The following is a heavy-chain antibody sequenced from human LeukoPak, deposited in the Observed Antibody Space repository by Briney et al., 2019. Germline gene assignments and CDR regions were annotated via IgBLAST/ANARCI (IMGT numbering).Heavy chain of an antibody. Sequence: PPVKAFCQASGYTFTSYATRAVPQAPGQGPERMGWNSAYNGNTNYAQKLQGRVTMTTDTSTRTAYMELRSLRPDDTAVYYCAREGRRGYYYGMDVWGQGTTVTDSS. J-gene: IGHJ6*02. CDR3: AREGRRGYYYGMDV. CDR2: NSAYNGNT. CDR1: GYTFTSYA. V-gene: IGHV1-18*01.